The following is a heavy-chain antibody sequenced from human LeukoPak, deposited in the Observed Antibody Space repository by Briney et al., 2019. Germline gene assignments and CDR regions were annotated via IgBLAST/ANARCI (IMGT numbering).Heavy chain of an antibody. CDR2: VNLQGST. Sequence: SGTLSLTCGVSGGSITSTNYWTWVRQPPGKGLEWIGEVNLQGSTNYNPSLMGRVAISVDMSENHISLQLTSVTAADTALYYCARAYCGGDCYSRALGIWGQGTMVTVSS. J-gene: IGHJ3*02. CDR3: ARAYCGGDCYSRALGI. V-gene: IGHV4-4*02. CDR1: GGSITSTNY. D-gene: IGHD2-21*02.